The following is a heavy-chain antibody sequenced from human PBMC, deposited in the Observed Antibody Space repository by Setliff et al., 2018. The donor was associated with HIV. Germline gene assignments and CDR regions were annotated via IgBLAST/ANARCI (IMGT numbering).Heavy chain of an antibody. Sequence: PGGSLRLSCAASGFTSSDYYMSWIRQAPGKGLKWVSYISSKRTSIYYADSVKGRFTISRDNDNNSLYLQMSGLSAEDTAAYYCARGPTTVTNYYYYYMDVWGKGTTVTVSS. CDR1: GFTSSDYY. J-gene: IGHJ6*03. CDR2: ISSKRTSI. D-gene: IGHD4-17*01. V-gene: IGHV3-11*04. CDR3: ARGPTTVTNYYYYYMDV.